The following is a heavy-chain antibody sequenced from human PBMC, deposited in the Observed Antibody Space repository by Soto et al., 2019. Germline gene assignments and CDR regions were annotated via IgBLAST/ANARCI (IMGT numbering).Heavy chain of an antibody. J-gene: IGHJ4*02. Sequence: PSETLSLTCTVSGGSISSSSYYWGWIRQPPGKGLEWIGSIYYSGSTYYNPSLKSRVTISVDTSKNQFSLKLSSVTAADTAVYYCARLNPRYYDSSGYYYRWYYFDYWGQGTLVTVSS. V-gene: IGHV4-39*01. D-gene: IGHD3-22*01. CDR1: GGSISSSSYY. CDR3: ARLNPRYYDSSGYYYRWYYFDY. CDR2: IYYSGST.